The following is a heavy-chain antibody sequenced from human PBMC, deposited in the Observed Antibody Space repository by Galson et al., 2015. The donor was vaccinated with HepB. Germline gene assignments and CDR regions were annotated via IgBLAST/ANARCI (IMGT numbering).Heavy chain of an antibody. D-gene: IGHD3-10*01. Sequence: ETLSLTCAVYGGSFSGYYWSWIRQPPGKGLEWIGEINHSGSTNYNPSLKSRVTISVDTSKNQFSLKLSSVTAADTAVYYCARGTSPYYYYGSVHYMDVWGKGTTVTVSS. V-gene: IGHV4-34*01. CDR2: INHSGST. J-gene: IGHJ6*03. CDR1: GGSFSGYY. CDR3: ARGTSPYYYYGSVHYMDV.